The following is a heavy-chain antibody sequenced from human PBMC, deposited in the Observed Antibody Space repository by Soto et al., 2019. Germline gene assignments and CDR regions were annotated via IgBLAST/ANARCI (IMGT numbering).Heavy chain of an antibody. CDR1: GYTFTMSG. CDR2: ISGCNGNT. Sequence: QVQLVQSGAEVKKPGASVKVSCKSSGYTFTMSGISWVRQAPGQGLEWMGWISGCNGNTNYEQKFQDRVTMTTDTSTNTAYMELRSLRSDDTAVYYCAREGPRPYYYYGMDVWGQGTTVTVSS. CDR3: AREGPRPYYYYGMDV. V-gene: IGHV1-18*01. J-gene: IGHJ6*02.